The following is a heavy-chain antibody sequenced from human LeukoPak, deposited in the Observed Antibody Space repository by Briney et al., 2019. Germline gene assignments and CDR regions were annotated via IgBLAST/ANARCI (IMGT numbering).Heavy chain of an antibody. D-gene: IGHD3-22*01. CDR1: GFTFRSYA. CDR3: AKSPGSDYLFDY. V-gene: IGHV3-23*01. CDR2: VSGNGGST. Sequence: GGSLRLSCAASGFTFRSYAMSWVRQAPGKGLEWVSAVSGNGGSTNYADSVKGRFTISRDNSKNTLYLQMNSLRAEDTAVYYCAKSPGSDYLFDYWGQGTLVTVSS. J-gene: IGHJ4*02.